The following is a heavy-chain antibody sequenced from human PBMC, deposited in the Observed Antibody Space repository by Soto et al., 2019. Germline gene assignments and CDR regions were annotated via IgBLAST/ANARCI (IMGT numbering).Heavy chain of an antibody. J-gene: IGHJ6*02. CDR2: IMYSGYS. V-gene: IGHV4-59*08. CDR3: ASHGVGRRHGLVDV. CDR1: GDSLTNYY. D-gene: IGHD3-10*01. Sequence: QVQLQESGPGLVKPSETLSLTCTVSGDSLTNYYCSWFRQPPGKGLEWIGYIMYSGYSAYNLSLKRRLTMSMDTSKTQFSLMLESVPATDTAVYYCASHGVGRRHGLVDVWGQGTTVIVSS.